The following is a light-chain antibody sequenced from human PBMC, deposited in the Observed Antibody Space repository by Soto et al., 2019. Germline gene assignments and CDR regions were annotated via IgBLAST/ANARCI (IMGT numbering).Light chain of an antibody. CDR3: QQYNSMLS. V-gene: IGKV1-33*01. J-gene: IGKJ4*01. CDR1: HDVSRN. CDR2: DAS. Sequence: DIQMTQSPSSLSASEGDRVTITCQSSHDVSRNLNWFQQKPGEAPQLLSYDASNLERAVPSRFSGSGSGTDFTLTISSLQPEDVATYYCQQYNSMLSFGGGTEVEIK.